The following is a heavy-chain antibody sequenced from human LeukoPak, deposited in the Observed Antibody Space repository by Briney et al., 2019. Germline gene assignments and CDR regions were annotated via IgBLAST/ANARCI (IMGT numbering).Heavy chain of an antibody. CDR2: IYYSGST. D-gene: IGHD2-2*01. CDR3: ARVRVVPAAKAHWYFDL. CDR1: GGSISSYY. J-gene: IGHJ2*01. V-gene: IGHV4-59*01. Sequence: SETLSLTCTVSGGSISSYYWNWIRQPPGKGLEWIGYIYYSGSTNYNPSLKSRVTISVDTSKNQFSLKLSSVTAADTAVYYCARVRVVPAAKAHWYFDLWGRGTLVTVSS.